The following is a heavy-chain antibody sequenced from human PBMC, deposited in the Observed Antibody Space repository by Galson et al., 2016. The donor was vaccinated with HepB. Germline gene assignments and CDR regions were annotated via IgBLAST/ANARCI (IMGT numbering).Heavy chain of an antibody. CDR3: AREDWLDY. Sequence: SVKVSCKASGYSFRSYYIHWVRQVPGQGLEWMGIIDPNDGVTNYTQKLQGRVTMTRDTSTNTLYLELSSLKFEDTAIYYCAREDWLDYWGQGTLVTVSS. V-gene: IGHV1-46*01. CDR1: GYSFRSYY. J-gene: IGHJ5*01. CDR2: IDPNDGVT.